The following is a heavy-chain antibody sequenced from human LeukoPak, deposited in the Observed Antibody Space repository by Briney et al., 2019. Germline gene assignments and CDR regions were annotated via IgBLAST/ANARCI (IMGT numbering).Heavy chain of an antibody. D-gene: IGHD1-26*01. CDR2: IYSNGDT. J-gene: IGHJ6*02. CDR3: ARSTSSGSYGYYVYPMKV. Sequence: SETLSLTCTVSGGSISSYYWTWIRQPPGKGLEWIGNIYSNGDTNYNPTLKSRVTISIDTSNNQFSLQLSSVTAADTAVYFCARSTSSGSYGYYVYPMKVWGQGTTVTVSS. CDR1: GGSISSYY. V-gene: IGHV4-59*08.